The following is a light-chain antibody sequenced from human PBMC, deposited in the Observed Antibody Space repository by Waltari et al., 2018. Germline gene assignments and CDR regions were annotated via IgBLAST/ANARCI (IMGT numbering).Light chain of an antibody. V-gene: IGKV2-24*01. CDR3: LQATQFPRS. CDR2: EIS. J-gene: IGKJ2*01. Sequence: DIVMTQTPLSSPVTLGQPASISCRSSQSLVHSDGSTYLSWLQQRPGQPPRLLIYEISNRFSGVPDRFSGSGAGTDFTLKISRVEAEDVVIYYCLQATQFPRSFGQGTKLEIK. CDR1: QSLVHSDGSTY.